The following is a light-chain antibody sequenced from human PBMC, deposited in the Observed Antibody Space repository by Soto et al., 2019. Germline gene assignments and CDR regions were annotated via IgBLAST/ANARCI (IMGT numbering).Light chain of an antibody. CDR3: AAWDDSLNGYV. Sequence: QSVLTQPPSASGTPGQRVTISCSGSSSNIGSNTVNWYQQLPGTPPKLLIHANNQRPSRVPDRFSGSKSGTSASLAISWLQSEEADYYCAAWDDSLNGYVFGTGTKLTVL. CDR2: ANN. V-gene: IGLV1-44*01. J-gene: IGLJ1*01. CDR1: SSNIGSNT.